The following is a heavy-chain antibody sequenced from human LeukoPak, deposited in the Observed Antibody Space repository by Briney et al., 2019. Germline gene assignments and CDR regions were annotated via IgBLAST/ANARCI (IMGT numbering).Heavy chain of an antibody. CDR1: GFTFSNYW. CDR2: IKPDGGDK. Sequence: GGSLTLSCAASGFTFSNYWMGWLRQAPGKGVEGGANIKPDGGDKYYVDSVKDRFTISRDNAKNSLNLQMSSLRAEDTAVYYCARDPTTSQGSDAFDIWGQGTRVTVSS. D-gene: IGHD1-1*01. J-gene: IGHJ3*02. CDR3: ARDPTTSQGSDAFDI. V-gene: IGHV3-7*01.